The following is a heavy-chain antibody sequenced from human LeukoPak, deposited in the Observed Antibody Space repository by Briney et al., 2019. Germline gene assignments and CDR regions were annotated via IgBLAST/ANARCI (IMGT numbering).Heavy chain of an antibody. CDR1: GYTFTSHG. Sequence: ASVKVSCKASGYTFTSHGFSWVRQAPGQGLEWMGWVSVYTGNTNYAQKFQGRVTMTTDTSTSTAYMELRSLRSNDTATCYCARESSSGWYSGVDYWGQGTLVTVSS. CDR3: ARESSSGWYSGVDY. J-gene: IGHJ4*02. V-gene: IGHV1-18*01. CDR2: VSVYTGNT. D-gene: IGHD6-19*01.